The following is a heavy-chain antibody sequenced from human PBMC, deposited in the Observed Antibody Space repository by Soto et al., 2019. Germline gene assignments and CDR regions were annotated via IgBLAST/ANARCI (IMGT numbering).Heavy chain of an antibody. J-gene: IGHJ6*02. Sequence: EVQLVESGGGLVQPGGSLRVSCAASGFTLGSYWMNWVRQAPGKGLVWVSRIDSDGSSTTYADSVKGRFTTSRDNAKNTLYLQMSSLRVEDTAVYYCARGRPYGMDVGGQGTTVTVSS. V-gene: IGHV3-74*01. CDR2: IDSDGSST. CDR1: GFTLGSYW. CDR3: ARGRPYGMDV.